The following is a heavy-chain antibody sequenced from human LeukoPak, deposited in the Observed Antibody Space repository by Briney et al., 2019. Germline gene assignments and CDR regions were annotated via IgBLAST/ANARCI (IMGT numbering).Heavy chain of an antibody. V-gene: IGHV1-69*13. Sequence: SEKVSCKASGGIFSSYAISWVRQAPGQGLEWMGGIIPIFGTANYAQKFQGRVTITADESTSTAYMELSSLRSEDTAVYYCARGLCTNGVCYRGDYYYYMDVWGKGTTVTVSS. J-gene: IGHJ6*03. CDR1: GGIFSSYA. D-gene: IGHD2-8*01. CDR3: ARGLCTNGVCYRGDYYYYMDV. CDR2: IIPIFGTA.